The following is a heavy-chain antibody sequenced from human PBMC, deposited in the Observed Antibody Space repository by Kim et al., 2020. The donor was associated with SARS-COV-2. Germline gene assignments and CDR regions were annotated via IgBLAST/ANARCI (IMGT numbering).Heavy chain of an antibody. Sequence: SVEGRFTISRDNSKNLLYLQMNSLRAEDTALYFCVKEAAFTTIVVDYYFDYWGQGTLVTVSS. CDR3: VKEAAFTTIVVDYYFDY. V-gene: IGHV3-30*02. J-gene: IGHJ4*02. D-gene: IGHD3-22*01.